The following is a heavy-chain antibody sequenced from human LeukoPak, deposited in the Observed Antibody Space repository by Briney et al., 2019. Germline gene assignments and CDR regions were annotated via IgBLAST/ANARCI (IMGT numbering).Heavy chain of an antibody. D-gene: IGHD3-10*01. CDR1: GGSFSGYY. V-gene: IGHV4-34*01. CDR3: ARDNTMVRGVPLY. CDR2: INHSGST. Sequence: KPSETLSLTCAVYGGSFSGYYWSWIRQPPGKGLEWIGEINHSGSTNYNPSLKSRVTISVDTSKNQFSLKLSSVTAADTAVYYCARDNTMVRGVPLYWGQGTLVTVSS. J-gene: IGHJ4*02.